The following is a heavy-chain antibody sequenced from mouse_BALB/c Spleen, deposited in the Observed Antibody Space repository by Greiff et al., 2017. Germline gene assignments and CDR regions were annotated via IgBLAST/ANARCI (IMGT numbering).Heavy chain of an antibody. Sequence: VQLQQSGAELVRPGASVTLSCKASGYTFTDYEMHWVKQTPVHGLEWIGAIDPETGGTAYNQKFKGKATLTADKSSSTAYMELRSLTSEDSAVYYCTRRELGWFAYWGQGTLVTVSA. D-gene: IGHD4-1*01. CDR2: IDPETGGT. CDR3: TRRELGWFAY. J-gene: IGHJ3*01. V-gene: IGHV1-15*01. CDR1: GYTFTDYE.